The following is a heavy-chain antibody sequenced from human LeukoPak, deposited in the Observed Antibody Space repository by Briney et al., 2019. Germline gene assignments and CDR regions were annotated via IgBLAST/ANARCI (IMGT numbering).Heavy chain of an antibody. CDR2: IYTSGST. J-gene: IGHJ5*02. CDR3: ARTTQLGYCSSTSCYNWFDP. Sequence: PSETLSLTCTVSGGSISSYYWSWIRQPPGKGLEWIGYIYTSGSTNYNPSLKSRVTISVDTSKNQFSLKLSSVTAADTAVYYRARTTQLGYCSSTSCYNWFDPWGQGTLVTVSS. V-gene: IGHV4-4*09. D-gene: IGHD2-2*01. CDR1: GGSISSYY.